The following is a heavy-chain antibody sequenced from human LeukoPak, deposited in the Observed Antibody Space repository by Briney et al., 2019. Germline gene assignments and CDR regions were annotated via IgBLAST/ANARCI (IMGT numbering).Heavy chain of an antibody. V-gene: IGHV1-18*01. CDR1: GYTFTTYG. Sequence: GASVKVSCKASGYTFTTYGFSWVRQAPGQGLDWMGWISAYNGNTNYAQKFQGRVTMTTDTSTSTAYMELRSLRSDDTAIYYCARGGIAPRMPSDYWGQGTLVTVSS. D-gene: IGHD6-6*01. CDR2: ISAYNGNT. J-gene: IGHJ4*02. CDR3: ARGGIAPRMPSDY.